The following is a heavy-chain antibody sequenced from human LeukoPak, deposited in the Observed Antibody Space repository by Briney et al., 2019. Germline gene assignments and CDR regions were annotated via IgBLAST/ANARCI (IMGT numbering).Heavy chain of an antibody. J-gene: IGHJ4*02. CDR3: AKDRETGTTFDY. D-gene: IGHD1-7*01. CDR1: GSTFTSYG. V-gene: IGHV3-30*02. CDR2: IRYDGSNK. Sequence: PGGSLRLSCAASGSTFTSYGMHWVRQAPGKGLEWVAFIRYDGSNKYYADSVKGRFTISRDNSKNTLYLQMNSLRAEDTAVYYCAKDRETGTTFDYWGQGTLVTVSA.